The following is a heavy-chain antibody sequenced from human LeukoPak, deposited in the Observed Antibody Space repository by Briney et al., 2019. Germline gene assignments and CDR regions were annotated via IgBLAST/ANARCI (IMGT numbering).Heavy chain of an antibody. Sequence: GASVKVSCKASGYTFTSYAMHWVRQAPGQRLEWMGWINAGNGNTKYSQKFQGRVTITRDTSASTAYMELSSLRSEDTAVYYCARDQYSSSWGYYYYMDVWGKGTTVTVSS. J-gene: IGHJ6*03. V-gene: IGHV1-3*01. CDR2: INAGNGNT. CDR3: ARDQYSSSWGYYYYMDV. CDR1: GYTFTSYA. D-gene: IGHD6-13*01.